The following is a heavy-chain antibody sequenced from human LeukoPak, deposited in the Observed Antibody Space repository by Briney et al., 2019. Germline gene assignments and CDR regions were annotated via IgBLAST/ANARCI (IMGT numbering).Heavy chain of an antibody. V-gene: IGHV1-24*01. CDR3: ATVGPHCSGGSCYYYGMDV. D-gene: IGHD2-15*01. Sequence: ASVKVSCKVSGYTLTELSMHWVRQAPGKGLEWMGGFDPEDGETIYAQKFQGRVTMTEDTSTVTAYMELSSLRSEDTAVYYCATVGPHCSGGSCYYYGMDVWGQGTTVTVSS. CDR1: GYTLTELS. J-gene: IGHJ6*02. CDR2: FDPEDGET.